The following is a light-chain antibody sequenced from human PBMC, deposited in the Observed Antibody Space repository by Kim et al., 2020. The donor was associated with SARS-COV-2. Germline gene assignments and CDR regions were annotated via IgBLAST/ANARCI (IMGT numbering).Light chain of an antibody. Sequence: EIVMTQSPATLSVSPGERATLSCRASQSVSSNLAWFQQKPGQAPGLLIYGASTRATGIPARFSGSGSGTEFTLTISSLQSEDFAVYFCHQYNNWHTFGQGTKLEI. J-gene: IGKJ2*01. CDR3: HQYNNWHT. V-gene: IGKV3-15*01. CDR1: QSVSSN. CDR2: GAS.